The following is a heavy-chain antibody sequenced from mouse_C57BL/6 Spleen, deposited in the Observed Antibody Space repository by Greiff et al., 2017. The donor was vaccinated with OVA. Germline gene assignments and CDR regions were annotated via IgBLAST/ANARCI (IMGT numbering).Heavy chain of an antibody. D-gene: IGHD1-1*01. J-gene: IGHJ1*03. CDR3: ARRMPITTVVDWYFDV. Sequence: EVQLQQSGPELVKPGASVKIPCKASGYTFTDYNMDWVKQSHGTNLEWIGDINPNNGGTIYNQKFKGKATLTVDKSSSTAYMELRSLTSEDTAVYYCARRMPITTVVDWYFDVWGTGTTVTVSS. CDR2: INPNNGGT. CDR1: GYTFTDYN. V-gene: IGHV1-18*01.